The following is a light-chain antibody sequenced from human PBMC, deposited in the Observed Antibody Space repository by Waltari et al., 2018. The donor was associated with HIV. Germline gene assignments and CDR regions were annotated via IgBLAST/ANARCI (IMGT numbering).Light chain of an antibody. V-gene: IGLV2-23*02. CDR1: SSDVGDYNL. CDR2: EVT. J-gene: IGLJ2*01. Sequence: QSALTQPASASGSPGPPIPFPCTGTSSDVGDYNLFSWYQQHPGKAPKLMIFEVTKRPSEISVRFSGSRSGNTASLTISGLQAEDEGDYYCCSYTGTGVLFGGGTKLTVL. CDR3: CSYTGTGVL.